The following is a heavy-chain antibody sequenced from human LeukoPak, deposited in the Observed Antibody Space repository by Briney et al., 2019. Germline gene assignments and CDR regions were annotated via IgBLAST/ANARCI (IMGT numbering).Heavy chain of an antibody. CDR1: GGSISSSSYY. J-gene: IGHJ4*02. D-gene: IGHD3-3*01. Sequence: KSSETLSLTCTVSGGSISSSSYYCGWIRQPPGKGLEWIGRIYYSGSTYYNPSLKSRVTISVGTSKNQFSLKPSSVTAGDTAVHYCARQIPGSGYYYEHNFDYWGQGTLVTVSS. V-gene: IGHV4-39*01. CDR3: ARQIPGSGYYYEHNFDY. CDR2: IYYSGST.